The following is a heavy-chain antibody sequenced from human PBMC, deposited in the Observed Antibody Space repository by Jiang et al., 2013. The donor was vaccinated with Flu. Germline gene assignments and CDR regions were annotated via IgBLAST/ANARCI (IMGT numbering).Heavy chain of an antibody. V-gene: IGHV3-30*02. D-gene: IGHD7-27*01. CDR2: ISYDGGKK. Sequence: VQLLESGGGVVQPGGSLKLSCATSGFTFYRFDMHWVRQAPGKGLEWVSFISYDGGKKYYLDSVKGRFAVSRDTPKNSLYLEMNSLRPEDTAVYYCAKEGDWGGYIDSWGQGVLVTVSS. J-gene: IGHJ5*01. CDR3: AKEGDWGGYIDS. CDR1: GFTFYRFD.